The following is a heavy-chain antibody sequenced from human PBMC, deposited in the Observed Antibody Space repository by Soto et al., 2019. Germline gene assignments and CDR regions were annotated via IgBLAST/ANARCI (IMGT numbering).Heavy chain of an antibody. V-gene: IGHV3-30-3*01. D-gene: IGHD3-22*01. CDR3: ARDEAYYYDSRGYYRL. Sequence: GGSLRLSCAASGFIFSSHAIHWVRQAPGKGLEWVAVISHDGSNKYYADSEKGRFTISRDNFKSTLYLQMNSLRAEDTALYYCARDEAYYYDSRGYYRLWGQGTLVTVSS. CDR1: GFIFSSHA. J-gene: IGHJ4*02. CDR2: ISHDGSNK.